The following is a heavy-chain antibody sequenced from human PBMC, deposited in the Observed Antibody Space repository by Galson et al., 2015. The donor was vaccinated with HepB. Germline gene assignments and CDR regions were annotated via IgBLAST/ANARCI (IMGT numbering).Heavy chain of an antibody. CDR3: ARDLVGFTTPNWFDS. J-gene: IGHJ5*01. CDR1: GFTFSDYN. CDR2: ISGISDTI. Sequence: SLRLSCAASGFTFSDYNMNWVRQAPGKGLEWVPYISGISDTIYYADSVKGRFTISRDDAKNSLYLQMNSLRDEDTAVYYCARDLVGFTTPNWFDSWGQGTLVTVSS. V-gene: IGHV3-48*02. D-gene: IGHD2-8*02.